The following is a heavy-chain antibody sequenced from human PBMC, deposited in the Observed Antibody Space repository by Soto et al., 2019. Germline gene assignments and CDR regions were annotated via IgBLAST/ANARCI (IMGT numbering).Heavy chain of an antibody. V-gene: IGHV1-69*13. Sequence: SVKVSCKASGATLSTHGISWVRQAPGQGLEWMGGTIPIIGTTDYAEKFQGRVKITADESTTTSYMELSSLRPDDTAVYYCAAGDSSDTGDYWGQGTLVTVSA. CDR3: AAGDSSDTGDY. CDR1: GATLSTHG. CDR2: TIPIIGTT. D-gene: IGHD5-18*01. J-gene: IGHJ4*02.